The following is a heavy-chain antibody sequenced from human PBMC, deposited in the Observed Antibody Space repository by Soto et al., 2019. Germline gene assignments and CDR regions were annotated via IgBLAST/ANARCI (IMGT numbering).Heavy chain of an antibody. CDR3: ARDFKGVKDAFDI. CDR1: GFTVSINY. J-gene: IGHJ3*02. D-gene: IGHD2-21*01. CDR2: IYSGGST. Sequence: GGYLVLSCAASGFTVSINYMSWVRQAPGKGLEWVSVIYSGGSTYYADSVKGRFTISRDNSKNTLYLQMNSLRAEDTAVYYCARDFKGVKDAFDIWGQGTMVTVSS. V-gene: IGHV3-53*01.